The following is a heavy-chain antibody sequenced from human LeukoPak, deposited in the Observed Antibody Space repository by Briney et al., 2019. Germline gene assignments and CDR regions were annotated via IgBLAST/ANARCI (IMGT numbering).Heavy chain of an antibody. CDR1: GFTFSSYA. Sequence: GGSLRLSCSASGFTFSSYAMHWVRQAPGKGLEYVSAISSNGGSTYYADSVKGRFTISRDNSKNTLYLQMSSLRAEDTAVYYCVKDIPVVPAATTWDKDWFDPWGQGTLVTVSS. D-gene: IGHD2-2*01. CDR3: VKDIPVVPAATTWDKDWFDP. CDR2: ISSNGGST. J-gene: IGHJ5*02. V-gene: IGHV3-64D*06.